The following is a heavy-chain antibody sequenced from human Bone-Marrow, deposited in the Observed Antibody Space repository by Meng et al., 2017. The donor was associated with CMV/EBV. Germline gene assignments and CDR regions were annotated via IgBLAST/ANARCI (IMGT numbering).Heavy chain of an antibody. V-gene: IGHV1-2*02. Sequence: VSVKVSRMASGYSFTGYYMHWVRQAPGQGIEWMGWINPNSGGTNYAQKFQGRVTMTRDTSISPAYLEMSRLRSDDTAVYYCARVNPLVDYYSYYGMDVWGQGTTVTVSS. CDR2: INPNSGGT. CDR3: ARVNPLVDYYSYYGMDV. D-gene: IGHD1-14*01. J-gene: IGHJ6*02. CDR1: GYSFTGYY.